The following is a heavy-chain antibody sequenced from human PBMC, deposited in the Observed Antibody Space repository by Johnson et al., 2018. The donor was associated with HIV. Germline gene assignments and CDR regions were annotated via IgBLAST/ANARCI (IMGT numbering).Heavy chain of an antibody. D-gene: IGHD2-21*01. Sequence: QMLLVESGGGVVQPGRSLRLSCAASGFTFSSYGMHWVRQAPGKGLEWVSIIYSGGRTYYADSVKGRFTISRDNSKNTLYLQMNSLRAEDTAVYFCASISLGAFDIWGQGTLVTVSS. J-gene: IGHJ3*02. CDR2: IYSGGRT. CDR1: GFTFSSYG. CDR3: ASISLGAFDI. V-gene: IGHV3-NL1*01.